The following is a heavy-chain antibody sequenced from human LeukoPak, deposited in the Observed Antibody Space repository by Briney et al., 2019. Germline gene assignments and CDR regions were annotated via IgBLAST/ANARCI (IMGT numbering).Heavy chain of an antibody. D-gene: IGHD5-18*01. V-gene: IGHV3-74*01. CDR1: GFTLSNYW. J-gene: IGHJ4*02. CDR2: INSDGSST. CDR3: AGSFGVLWLRFDDY. Sequence: GGSLRLSCTASGFTLSNYWMHWVRQAPGKGLVWVSRINSDGSSTSYADSVKGRFTISRDNAKNTLYLQMNSLRAEDTAVYYCAGSFGVLWLRFDDYWGQGTLVTVSS.